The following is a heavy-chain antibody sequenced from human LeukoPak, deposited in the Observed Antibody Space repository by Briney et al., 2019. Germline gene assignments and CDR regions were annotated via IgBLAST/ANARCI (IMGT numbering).Heavy chain of an antibody. Sequence: ASVKVSCKASGYTFTSYGISWVRQAPGQGLEWVGWISVYNGNTNYAQKFQGRVAMTTDTSTSTAYMELRSLRSDDTAVYYCARQRVIYGSGSTPFYYFDYWGQGTLVTVSS. CDR1: GYTFTSYG. J-gene: IGHJ4*02. V-gene: IGHV1-18*01. D-gene: IGHD3-10*01. CDR2: ISVYNGNT. CDR3: ARQRVIYGSGSTPFYYFDY.